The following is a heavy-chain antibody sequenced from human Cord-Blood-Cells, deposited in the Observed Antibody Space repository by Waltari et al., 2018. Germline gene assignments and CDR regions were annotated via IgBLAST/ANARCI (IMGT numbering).Heavy chain of an antibody. D-gene: IGHD4-17*01. J-gene: IGHJ4*02. Sequence: QVQLVQSGAEVNKPGSSVKVSCKASGGTFSSYVISWVRQVPGQGLEWMGGIIPIFGTANYAQKFQGRVTITADESTSTAYMELSSLRSEDTAVYYCASPGYGGNSGGFDYWGQGTLVTVSS. CDR3: ASPGYGGNSGGFDY. CDR2: IIPIFGTA. CDR1: GGTFSSYV. V-gene: IGHV1-69*01.